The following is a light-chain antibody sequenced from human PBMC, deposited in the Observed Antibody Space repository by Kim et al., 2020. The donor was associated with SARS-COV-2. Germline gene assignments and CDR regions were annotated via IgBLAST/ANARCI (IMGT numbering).Light chain of an antibody. CDR2: SAS. V-gene: IGKV3-20*01. Sequence: ESVLTQSPGTLSLSPGERATLSCRASQSVSSIYLSWYQQKPGQAPRLLIYSASSSATGIPHKFSGSGSGTDFTLTISRLEPEDFAVYYCQQYTSSSWTFGQGTKVDIK. J-gene: IGKJ1*01. CDR3: QQYTSSSWT. CDR1: QSVSSIY.